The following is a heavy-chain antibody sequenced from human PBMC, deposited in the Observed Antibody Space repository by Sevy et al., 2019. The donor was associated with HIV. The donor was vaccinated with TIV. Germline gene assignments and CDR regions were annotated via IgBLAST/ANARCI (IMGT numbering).Heavy chain of an antibody. Sequence: GGSLRLSCAASGFTFSDYYMSWIRQAPGKGLEWVSYISSSGSTIYYAYSVKGRFTISRDNAKNSLYLQMNSLRAEDTAVYYCARDKETGIFDYWGQGTLVTVSS. V-gene: IGHV3-11*01. CDR1: GFTFSDYY. D-gene: IGHD3-9*01. J-gene: IGHJ4*02. CDR2: ISSSGSTI. CDR3: ARDKETGIFDY.